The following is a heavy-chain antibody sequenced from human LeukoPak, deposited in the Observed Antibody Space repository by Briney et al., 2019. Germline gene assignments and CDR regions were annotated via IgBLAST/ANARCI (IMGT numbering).Heavy chain of an antibody. CDR3: ARQSGTAKIPDY. D-gene: IGHD1-1*01. V-gene: IGHV4-39*01. CDR1: GGSIASSSYY. Sequence: SETLSLTCTVSGGSIASSSYYWGWIRQPPGKGLEWIGSIYYSGSTYYNPSLKSRVTISVDTSKNQFSLKLSAVTAADTAVYYCARQSGTAKIPDYWGQGTLVTVSS. CDR2: IYYSGST. J-gene: IGHJ4*02.